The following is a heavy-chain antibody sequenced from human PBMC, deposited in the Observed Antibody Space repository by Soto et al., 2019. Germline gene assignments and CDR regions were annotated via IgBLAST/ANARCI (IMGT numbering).Heavy chain of an antibody. CDR3: ARHATYYDILSGYYFDY. J-gene: IGHJ4*02. Sequence: GESLKISCKGSGYSFTSYKIGWVRQMPGKGLEWMGIIYPGDSDTRYSPSFQGQVTISADKSTSTACLQWSSLKASDTAMYYCARHATYYDILSGYYFDYWGQGTLVTVSS. CDR1: GYSFTSYK. D-gene: IGHD3-9*01. V-gene: IGHV5-51*01. CDR2: IYPGDSDT.